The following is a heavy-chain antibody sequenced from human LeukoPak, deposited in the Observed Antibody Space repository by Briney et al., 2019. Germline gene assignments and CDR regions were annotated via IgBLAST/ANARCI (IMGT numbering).Heavy chain of an antibody. Sequence: GASVMVSCKAFGYTFISYDINWVRQAPGQGLEWMGWISAYNGNTNYAQKFQGRVTMTTDTSTSTAYMELRSLRSDDTAVYYCAREKSRCPYGYNYWGQGTLVTVSS. J-gene: IGHJ4*02. D-gene: IGHD5-18*01. CDR1: GYTFISYD. V-gene: IGHV1-18*01. CDR3: AREKSRCPYGYNY. CDR2: ISAYNGNT.